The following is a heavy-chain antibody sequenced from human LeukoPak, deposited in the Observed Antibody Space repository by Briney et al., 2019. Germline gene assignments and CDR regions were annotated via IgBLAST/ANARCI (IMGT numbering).Heavy chain of an antibody. Sequence: ASVTVSCKASGYTFTSYDINWVRQATGQGLEGMGWMNPNSGKTGYAQKFQGKVTMTRNISISTAYMEVSSLRSEDTAVYYCAGSALRRGYDSSGYYATGYYYYGMDVWGQGTTVTVSS. J-gene: IGHJ6*02. CDR2: MNPNSGKT. V-gene: IGHV1-8*01. CDR1: GYTFTSYD. CDR3: AGSALRRGYDSSGYYATGYYYYGMDV. D-gene: IGHD3-22*01.